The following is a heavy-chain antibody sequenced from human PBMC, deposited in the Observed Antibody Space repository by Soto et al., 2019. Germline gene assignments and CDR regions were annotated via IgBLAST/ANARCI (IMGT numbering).Heavy chain of an antibody. Sequence: EASVKVSCKASGYTFTSYGISWVRQAPGQGLEWMGWISAYNGNTNYAQKLQGRVTMTTDTSTSTAYMELRSLRSDDTAVYYRARDQGFEQQPDYPPYYYYYYGMDVWGQGTTVTDSS. V-gene: IGHV1-18*04. CDR2: ISAYNGNT. J-gene: IGHJ6*02. CDR3: ARDQGFEQQPDYPPYYYYYYGMDV. CDR1: GYTFTSYG. D-gene: IGHD6-13*01.